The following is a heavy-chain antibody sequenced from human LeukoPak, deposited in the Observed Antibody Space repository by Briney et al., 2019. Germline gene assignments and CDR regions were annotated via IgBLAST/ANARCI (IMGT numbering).Heavy chain of an antibody. V-gene: IGHV3-30-3*01. Sequence: GGSLRLSCAASGFTFSSYAMHWVRQAPGKGLEWVAVISYDGSNKYYADSVKGRFTISRGNVQNSLYLQMNSLRAEDTAMYYCARDRGYFDNWGQGTLVTVSS. CDR2: ISYDGSNK. J-gene: IGHJ4*02. CDR1: GFTFSSYA. CDR3: ARDRGYFDN.